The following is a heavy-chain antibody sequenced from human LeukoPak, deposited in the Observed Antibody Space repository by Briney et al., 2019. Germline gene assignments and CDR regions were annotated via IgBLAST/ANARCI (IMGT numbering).Heavy chain of an antibody. CDR2: TKQDGSQK. CDR3: ARALIQLWPMDV. V-gene: IGHV3-7*01. CDR1: GFTFNTYW. J-gene: IGHJ6*01. D-gene: IGHD5-18*01. Sequence: GGSLRLSCTASGFTFNTYWMSWVRQAPGKGLEWVANTKQDGSQKYFVDSVRGRFTISRDNAKNSLYLQMNSLRAEDSAVYYCARALIQLWPMDVWGKGPRSPSPQ.